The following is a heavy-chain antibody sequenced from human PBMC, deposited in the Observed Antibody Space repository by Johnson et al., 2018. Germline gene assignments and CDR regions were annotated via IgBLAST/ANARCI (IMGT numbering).Heavy chain of an antibody. Sequence: VQLQQSGGGLVQPGGSLRLSCAASGFTVSSNYMSWVRQAPGKGLEWVSVIYRGGSTYYADSVKGRFTISRDNSKNTLYLQMNSLRAEDTAVYYCARDLRDYGNGMDVWGQGTTVTVSS. J-gene: IGHJ6*02. V-gene: IGHV3-66*01. CDR3: ARDLRDYGNGMDV. D-gene: IGHD4-17*01. CDR1: GFTVSSNY. CDR2: IYRGGST.